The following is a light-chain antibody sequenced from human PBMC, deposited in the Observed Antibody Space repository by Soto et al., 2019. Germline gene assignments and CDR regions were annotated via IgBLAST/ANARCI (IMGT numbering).Light chain of an antibody. CDR2: GAS. CDR1: QSVSSNN. J-gene: IGKJ3*01. V-gene: IGKV3-20*01. CDR3: QQYATSPPS. Sequence: EIVLTQSPGTLSLSPGERATLSCRASQSVSSNNLAWYQQKPGQAPRLLIYGASRRATGIPDRFSGSGSGTDFTLTIDRLEPEDFAVYSCQQYATSPPSFGPGTKVDMK.